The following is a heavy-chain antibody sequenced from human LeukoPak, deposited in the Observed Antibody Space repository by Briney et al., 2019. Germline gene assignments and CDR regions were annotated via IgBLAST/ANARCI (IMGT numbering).Heavy chain of an antibody. D-gene: IGHD6-19*01. CDR2: VSHSGST. J-gene: IGHJ4*02. CDR3: ARGAGWYDY. CDR1: GGSISGYY. Sequence: PSETLSLTCTVSGGSISGYYWSWLRQPPGKGLEWIAYVSHSGSTNYNPSLMSRVTMSKDTSKNQFSLKLSSVTAADTAAYYCARGAGWYDYWGQGTLVAVSS. V-gene: IGHV4-59*01.